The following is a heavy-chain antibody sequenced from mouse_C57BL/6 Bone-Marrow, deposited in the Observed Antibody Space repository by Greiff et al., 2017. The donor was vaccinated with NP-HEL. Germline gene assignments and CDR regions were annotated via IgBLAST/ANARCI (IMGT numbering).Heavy chain of an antibody. V-gene: IGHV5-6*01. CDR3: AIGFAY. CDR2: ISSGGSYT. CDR1: GFTFSSYG. J-gene: IGHJ3*01. Sequence: EVKLVESGGDLVKPGGSLKLSCAASGFTFSSYGMSWVRQTPDKRLEWVATISSGGSYTYYPDSVKGRFTISRDNAKNTLYLQMSSLKSEDTAMYYCAIGFAYWGQGTLGTVSA.